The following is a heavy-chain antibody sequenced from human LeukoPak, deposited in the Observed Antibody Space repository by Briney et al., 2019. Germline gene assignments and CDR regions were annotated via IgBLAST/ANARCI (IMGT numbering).Heavy chain of an antibody. Sequence: GGSLRLSCAASGVTFSNYAMSWVRQAPGKGLEWVSVISGSAGSTSYADSVKGRFTISRDNSKNTLYLQMNSLRAEDTAVYYCAKDSNFLVDGMDVWGQGTTVTVSS. CDR2: ISGSAGST. V-gene: IGHV3-23*01. J-gene: IGHJ6*02. CDR1: GVTFSNYA. D-gene: IGHD2-15*01. CDR3: AKDSNFLVDGMDV.